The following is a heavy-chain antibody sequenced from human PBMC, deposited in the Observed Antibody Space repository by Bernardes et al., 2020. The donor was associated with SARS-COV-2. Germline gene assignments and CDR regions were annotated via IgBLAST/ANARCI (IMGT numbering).Heavy chain of an antibody. J-gene: IGHJ4*02. V-gene: IGHV3-66*01. CDR3: ARALAVAGKGFDY. CDR1: GFTVSSNY. CDR2: IYSGGST. Sequence: GGSLRLSCAASGFTVSSNYMSWVRQAPGKGLEWVSVIYSGGSTYYADSVKGRFTISRDNSKNTLYLQMNSLRAEDTAVYYCARALAVAGKGFDYWGQGTLVTVSS. D-gene: IGHD6-19*01.